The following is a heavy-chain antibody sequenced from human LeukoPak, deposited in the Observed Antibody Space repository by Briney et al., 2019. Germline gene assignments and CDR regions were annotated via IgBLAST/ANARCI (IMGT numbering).Heavy chain of an antibody. D-gene: IGHD3-16*01. J-gene: IGHJ4*02. Sequence: PGGSLRLSCAASGFTFSNYAMSWVRQAPGKGLEWVSAISGSGGSTYYADSVKGRFTISRDNSKNTLYLQMNSLRAEDTAVYYCAKDRFGGGRFPYYFDYWGQGTLVTVSS. CDR3: AKDRFGGGRFPYYFDY. CDR2: ISGSGGST. V-gene: IGHV3-23*01. CDR1: GFTFSNYA.